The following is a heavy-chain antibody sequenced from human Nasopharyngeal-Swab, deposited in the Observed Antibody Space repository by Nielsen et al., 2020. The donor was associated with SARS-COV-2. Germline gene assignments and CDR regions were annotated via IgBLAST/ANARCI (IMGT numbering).Heavy chain of an antibody. CDR3: ARPLYVDGHHIDY. CDR1: GGSISSSSYY. CDR2: IYYSGST. J-gene: IGHJ4*02. V-gene: IGHV4-39*01. D-gene: IGHD2-8*01. Sequence: SETLSLTCTVSGGSISSSSYYWGWIRQPPGKGLEWIGSIYYSGSTYYNPSLKSRVTISVETSKNQFSLKLSSVTAADTAVYYCARPLYVDGHHIDYWGQGTLVTVSS.